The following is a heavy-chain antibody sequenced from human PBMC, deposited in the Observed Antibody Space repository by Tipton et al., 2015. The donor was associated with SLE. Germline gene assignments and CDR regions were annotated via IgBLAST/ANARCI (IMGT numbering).Heavy chain of an antibody. CDR1: GGSISSSSYY. J-gene: IGHJ4*02. CDR3: ARDPDWNYSDY. Sequence: TLSLTCTVSGGSISSSSYYWGWIRQPPWKGLEWIGSIYYSGSTYYNPSLKSRVTISVDTSKNQFSLKLSSVTAADTAVYYCARDPDWNYSDYWGQGTLVTVSS. CDR2: IYYSGST. V-gene: IGHV4-39*07. D-gene: IGHD1-1*01.